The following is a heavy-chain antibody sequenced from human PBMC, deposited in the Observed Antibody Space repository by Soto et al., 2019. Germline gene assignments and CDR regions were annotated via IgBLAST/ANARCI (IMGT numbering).Heavy chain of an antibody. CDR2: ISPIFGTA. Sequence: QVQLVQSGAEVKKPGSSVNVSCKASGDTFSSYAISWVRQAPGQGLEWMGGISPIFGTANYAQKFQGRVMMAADASTSTASMELSSLRSEDTAVYYCARDGSGCRSRASPMDVWGQGTTVTVSS. V-gene: IGHV1-69*01. J-gene: IGHJ6*02. CDR1: GDTFSSYA. CDR3: ARDGSGCRSRASPMDV. D-gene: IGHD3-22*01.